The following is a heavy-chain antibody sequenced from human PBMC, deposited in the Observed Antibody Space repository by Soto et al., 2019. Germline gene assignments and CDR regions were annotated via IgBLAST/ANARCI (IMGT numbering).Heavy chain of an antibody. Sequence: GGSLRLSCAASGFTFSSYEMNWVRQAPGKGLEWVSYISSSGSTIYYADSVEGRFTISRDNAKNSLYLQMNSLRAEDTAVYYCARFGHYYYYYGMDVWGQGTTVTVSS. D-gene: IGHD3-3*01. CDR3: ARFGHYYYYYGMDV. CDR1: GFTFSSYE. CDR2: ISSSGSTI. J-gene: IGHJ6*02. V-gene: IGHV3-48*03.